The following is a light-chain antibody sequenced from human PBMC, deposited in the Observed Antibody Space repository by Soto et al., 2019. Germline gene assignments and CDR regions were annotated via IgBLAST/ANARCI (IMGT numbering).Light chain of an antibody. CDR3: QQRTNWPRT. CDR1: QSVSSY. Sequence: EIVLTQSPATLSLSPGERATLSCRASQSVSSYLACYQQKPGQAPRLLIYDASNRATGIPARFSGSGSGTDFTLTISSLEPEDLAVYYCQQRTNWPRTFGQGTKVDIK. V-gene: IGKV3-11*01. J-gene: IGKJ1*01. CDR2: DAS.